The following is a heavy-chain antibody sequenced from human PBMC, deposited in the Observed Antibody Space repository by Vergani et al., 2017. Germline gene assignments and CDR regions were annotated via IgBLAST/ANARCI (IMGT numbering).Heavy chain of an antibody. CDR1: GFTFSDYY. Sequence: VQLVESGGGLVKPGGSLRLSCAASGFTFSDYYMSWIRQAPGKGLEWVSAISGSGGSTYYADSVKGRFTISRDNSKNTLYLQMNSLRAEDTAVYYCARARGASPRITIFGEVSDKGGAFDSWGQGTMVTVSS. CDR3: ARARGASPRITIFGEVSDKGGAFDS. D-gene: IGHD3-3*01. V-gene: IGHV3-23*04. J-gene: IGHJ3*02. CDR2: ISGSGGST.